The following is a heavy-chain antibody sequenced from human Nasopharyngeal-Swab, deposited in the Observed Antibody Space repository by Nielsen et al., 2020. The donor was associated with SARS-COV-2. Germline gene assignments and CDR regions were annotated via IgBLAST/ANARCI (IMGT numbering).Heavy chain of an antibody. J-gene: IGHJ4*02. CDR1: GGSISSYY. CDR2: IYYSGST. CDR3: ARDRLSGFDY. Sequence: SETLSLTCTVSGGSISSYYWSWIRQPPGKGLEWIGYIYYSGSTNYNPSLKSRVTISVDTSKNQFSLKVNSVTAADTAVYYCARDRLSGFDYWGQGTLVTVSS. V-gene: IGHV4-59*01. D-gene: IGHD6-19*01.